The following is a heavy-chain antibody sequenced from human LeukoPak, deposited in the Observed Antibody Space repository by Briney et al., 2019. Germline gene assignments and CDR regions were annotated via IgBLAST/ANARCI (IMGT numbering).Heavy chain of an antibody. CDR1: GFSISSYW. Sequence: GSLRLSCAASGFSISSYWMHWVRQVPGKGLVWVSRISPDGSTTGYADSVKGRFTASRDNARNTLYLQINGLRAEDSAVHYCTRDRTTITLFELWGQGTLVTVSS. CDR2: ISPDGSTT. CDR3: TRDRTTITLFEL. D-gene: IGHD4-11*01. V-gene: IGHV3-74*01. J-gene: IGHJ4*02.